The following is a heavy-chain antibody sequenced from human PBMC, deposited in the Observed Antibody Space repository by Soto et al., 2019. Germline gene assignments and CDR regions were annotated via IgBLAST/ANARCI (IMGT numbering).Heavy chain of an antibody. Sequence: VQRVDSGGRVVAPGETVRLPCTACVLILNSFEIHWPPQAPGKGPEWVSNIESSGNNIWYADSVKRRFTISRDNAKNSLYLQMNSLRGEDTAVYYCARATYSSSYYFDSWGQGTLVTASS. CDR1: VLILNSFE. V-gene: IGHV3-48*03. J-gene: IGHJ4*02. CDR3: ARATYSSSYYFDS. D-gene: IGHD6-6*01. CDR2: IESSGNNI.